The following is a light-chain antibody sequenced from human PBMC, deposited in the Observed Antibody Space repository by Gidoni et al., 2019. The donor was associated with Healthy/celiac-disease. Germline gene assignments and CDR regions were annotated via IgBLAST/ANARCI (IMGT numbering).Light chain of an antibody. CDR3: MQALQTPSLAYT. Sequence: DIVMTQSPLSLPVTPGEPASISCRSSQSLLHSNGYNYLDWYLQKPGQSPQLLIYLGSNRASGVPDRFSGSGSGTDFTLKISRVEAEDVGVYYCMQALQTPSLAYTFGQGTKLEIK. J-gene: IGKJ2*01. CDR2: LGS. CDR1: QSLLHSNGYNY. V-gene: IGKV2-28*01.